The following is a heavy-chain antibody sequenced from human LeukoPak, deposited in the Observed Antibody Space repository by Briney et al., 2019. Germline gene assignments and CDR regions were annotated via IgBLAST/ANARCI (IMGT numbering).Heavy chain of an antibody. CDR3: ASLIAAAGPMDYGMDV. J-gene: IGHJ6*02. CDR1: GGTFSSYA. V-gene: IGHV1-69*13. Sequence: SVKVSCKASGGTFSSYAISWVRQAPGQGLERMGGIIPIFGTANYAQKFQGRVTITADESTSTAYMELSSLRSEDTAVYYCASLIAAAGPMDYGMDVWGQGTTVTVSS. D-gene: IGHD6-13*01. CDR2: IIPIFGTA.